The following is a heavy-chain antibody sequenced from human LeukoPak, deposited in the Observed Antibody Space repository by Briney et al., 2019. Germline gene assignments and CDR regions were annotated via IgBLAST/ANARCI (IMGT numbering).Heavy chain of an antibody. CDR3: AKMETYYYDSSGRYLSPFDP. V-gene: IGHV3-23*01. CDR2: IIGSGGST. CDR1: GFTFSSYA. J-gene: IGHJ5*02. D-gene: IGHD3-22*01. Sequence: GGSLRLSCAASGFTFSSYAMSWVRQAPGKGLEWCSAIIGSGGSTYYADSVKGRFTISRDNSKNTLYLQMNSLRAEDTAVYYCAKMETYYYDSSGRYLSPFDPWGQGTLVTVSS.